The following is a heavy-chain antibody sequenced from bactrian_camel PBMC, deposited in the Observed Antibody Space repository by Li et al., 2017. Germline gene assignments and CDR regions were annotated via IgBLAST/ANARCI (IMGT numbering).Heavy chain of an antibody. CDR2: IDTGDGST. CDR3: AAGLTIYSDTECPYDS. CDR1: GYTFNTYS. D-gene: IGHD4*01. J-gene: IGHJ4*01. V-gene: IGHV3S1*01. Sequence: QVQLVESGGGSVQAGGSVRLSCAASGYTFNTYSWFRQAPGQEREGVAAIDTGDGSTFYLNSVEGRFTISRDNAKNTVNLQMNSLKVEDTALYRCAAGLTIYSDTECPYDSWGQGTQVTVS.